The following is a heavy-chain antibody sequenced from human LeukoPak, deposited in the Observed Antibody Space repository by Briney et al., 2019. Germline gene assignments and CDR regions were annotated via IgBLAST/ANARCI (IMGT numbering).Heavy chain of an antibody. D-gene: IGHD3-3*01. Sequence: PSETLSLTCTVSGGSISSYYWSWIRQPPGKGLEWIGYIYYSGSTNYNPSLKSRVTISVDTSKNQFSLKLSSVTAADTAVYYCARGRVTYYDFWSGPGALDPWGQGTLVTVSS. J-gene: IGHJ5*02. CDR2: IYYSGST. V-gene: IGHV4-59*12. CDR1: GGSISSYY. CDR3: ARGRVTYYDFWSGPGALDP.